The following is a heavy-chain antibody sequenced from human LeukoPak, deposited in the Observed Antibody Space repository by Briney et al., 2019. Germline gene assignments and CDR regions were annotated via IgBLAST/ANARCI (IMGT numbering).Heavy chain of an antibody. CDR1: GLSVSSNF. V-gene: IGHV3-53*01. Sequence: GGSLRLSCAATGLSVSSNFMSWVRQAPGKGLEWVSVIYGGGSTYYADSVKGRFTISRDTAKNTLYLQMNSLRVEDTAVYYCAREGSSSWYFDYWGQGTLVTVSS. D-gene: IGHD6-13*01. J-gene: IGHJ4*02. CDR2: IYGGGST. CDR3: AREGSSSWYFDY.